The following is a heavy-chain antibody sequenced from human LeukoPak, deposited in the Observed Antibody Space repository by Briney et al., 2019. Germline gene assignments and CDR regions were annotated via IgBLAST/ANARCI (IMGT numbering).Heavy chain of an antibody. V-gene: IGHV3-74*01. J-gene: IGHJ5*02. CDR1: GFPFSYDW. CDR2: INSDGSST. CDR3: AKDWRHGGWFDP. Sequence: PGGSLRLSCAASGFPFSYDWMHWVRQAPGKGLVWVSRINSDGSSTSYADSVKGRFTISRDNSKNTLYLQMNSLRAEDTAVYYCAKDWRHGGWFDPWGQGTLVTVSS.